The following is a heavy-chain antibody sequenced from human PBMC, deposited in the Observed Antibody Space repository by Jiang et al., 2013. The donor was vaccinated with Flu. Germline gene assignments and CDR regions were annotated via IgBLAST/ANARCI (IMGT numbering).Heavy chain of an antibody. V-gene: IGHV4-30-4*01. CDR3: ASQSGPYYYYGMDV. J-gene: IGHJ6*02. CDR2: IHYSGST. Sequence: PGLVKASQTLSLTCTVSGGSISSGYFYWSWIRQPPGKGLEWIGYIHYSGSTYYNPSLKSRVTMSVDKSKNQFSLKLSSVTAADTAVYYCASQSGPYYYYGMDVWGQGTTVTVSS. CDR1: GGSISSGYFY. D-gene: IGHD1-26*01.